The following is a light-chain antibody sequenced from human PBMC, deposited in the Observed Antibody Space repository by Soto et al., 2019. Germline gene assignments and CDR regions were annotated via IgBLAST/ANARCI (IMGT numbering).Light chain of an antibody. CDR2: WAS. CDR3: QQHFTAPLT. Sequence: DIVMTQSPDSLAVSLGERATINCKSSQIVLSTSNNKNYLSWHQQKPGQPPRLLIYWASTRESGVPDRFSGSGSGTDFTLIISSLQAEDVAIYYCQQHFTAPLTFGGGTKVDI. V-gene: IGKV4-1*01. CDR1: QIVLSTSNNKNY. J-gene: IGKJ4*01.